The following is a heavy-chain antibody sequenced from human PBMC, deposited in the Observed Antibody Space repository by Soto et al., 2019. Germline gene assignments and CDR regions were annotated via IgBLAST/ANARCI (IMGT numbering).Heavy chain of an antibody. CDR1: GFTFSTYT. CDR3: ARVLDYYDPYYYYGMDV. V-gene: IGHV3-21*01. CDR2: ISSSSSYR. J-gene: IGHJ6*02. D-gene: IGHD3-22*01. Sequence: EVQLVESGGGLVKPGGSLRLSCAASGFTFSTYTMNWVRQSPGKGLEWVSSISSSSSYRYYTDSVKGRFTISGDNAKNSLYLQMNSLRAEDTAVYYCARVLDYYDPYYYYGMDVWGQGTTVTVSS.